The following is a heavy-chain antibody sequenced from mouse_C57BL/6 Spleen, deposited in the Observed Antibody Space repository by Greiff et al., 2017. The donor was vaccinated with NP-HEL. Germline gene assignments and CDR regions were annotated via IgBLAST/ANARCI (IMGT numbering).Heavy chain of an antibody. V-gene: IGHV1-54*01. J-gene: IGHJ1*03. Sequence: VQLQQSGAELVRPGTSVKVSCKASGYAFTNYLIEWVKQRPGQGLEWIGVINPGSGGTNYNEKFKGKATLTADKSSSTAYMQLSSLTSEDSAVYFCAREGKLGRYFDVWGTGTTVTVSS. D-gene: IGHD4-1*01. CDR1: GYAFTNYL. CDR3: AREGKLGRYFDV. CDR2: INPGSGGT.